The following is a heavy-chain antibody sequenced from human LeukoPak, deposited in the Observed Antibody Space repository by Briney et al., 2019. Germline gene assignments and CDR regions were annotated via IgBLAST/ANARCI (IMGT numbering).Heavy chain of an antibody. CDR1: GYTFTSYY. V-gene: IGHV1-46*01. CDR2: INPSGGST. J-gene: IGHJ4*02. Sequence: ASVKVSCKASGYTFTSYYMHWVRQAPGQGLEWVGIINPSGGSTSYAQKFQGRVTMTRDTSTSTVYMELSSLRSEDTAVYYCARRGGSGWYDYWGQGTLVTVSS. CDR3: ARRGGSGWYDY. D-gene: IGHD6-19*01.